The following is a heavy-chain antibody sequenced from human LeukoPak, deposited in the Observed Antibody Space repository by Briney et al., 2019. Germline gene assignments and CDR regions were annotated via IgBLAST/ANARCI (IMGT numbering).Heavy chain of an antibody. CDR3: ARGITVLRGITPLYYFDY. CDR2: IGSSSSYI. D-gene: IGHD3-10*01. CDR1: GFTFSSSS. Sequence: GGSLRLSCVASGFTFSSSSMNWVRQAPGKGLEWVSSIGSSSSYINYADSVKGRFTISRDNAKNSLFLQMNSLRAEDTAVYYCARGITVLRGITPLYYFDYWGQGTLVTVSS. J-gene: IGHJ4*02. V-gene: IGHV3-21*01.